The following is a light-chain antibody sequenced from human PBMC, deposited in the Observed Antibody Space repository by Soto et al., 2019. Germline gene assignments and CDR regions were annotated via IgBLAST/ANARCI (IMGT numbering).Light chain of an antibody. Sequence: EIVMTQSPATPSLSPGERATLSCRASQSVASKLAWHQQKPGQAPRLLIYDASTRPTGTPARFIGSGSGTEFTLTITSLQSEDFAVYYCQQYNNWPPITFGQGTRLEIK. V-gene: IGKV3-15*01. CDR2: DAS. J-gene: IGKJ5*01. CDR3: QQYNNWPPIT. CDR1: QSVASK.